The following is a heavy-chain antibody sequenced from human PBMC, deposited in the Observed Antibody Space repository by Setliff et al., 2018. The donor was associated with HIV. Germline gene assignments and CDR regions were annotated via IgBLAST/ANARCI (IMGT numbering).Heavy chain of an antibody. D-gene: IGHD3-22*01. J-gene: IGHJ6*03. CDR1: GHTFNDYY. Sequence: ASVKVSCKASGHTFNDYYIHWVRQAPGEGLEWMGWITYNNGGIKYAQKFQGRVAMTRDTSISTDHMELSGLTSDDSAVYYCARSPYGSGWGPSSVAYMDVWGKGTAVTVSS. CDR2: ITYNNGGI. CDR3: ARSPYGSGWGPSSVAYMDV. V-gene: IGHV1-2*02.